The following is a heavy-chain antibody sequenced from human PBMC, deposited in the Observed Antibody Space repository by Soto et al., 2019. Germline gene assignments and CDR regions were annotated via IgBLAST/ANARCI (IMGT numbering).Heavy chain of an antibody. D-gene: IGHD2-2*01. J-gene: IGHJ2*01. V-gene: IGHV4-59*01. CDR3: ASSPRPYRSRTSCSLFEL. Sequence: QVQLQESGPGLVKPSETLSLTCTVSGGSISSYYWSWIRQPPGKGLGWIGFSYYSGSTNYNPSLKSRLSISVEQAKTQFSLNLSCVTVADTAVYYGASSPRPYRSRTSCSLFELWGRGTLVTVSS. CDR2: SYYSGST. CDR1: GGSISSYY.